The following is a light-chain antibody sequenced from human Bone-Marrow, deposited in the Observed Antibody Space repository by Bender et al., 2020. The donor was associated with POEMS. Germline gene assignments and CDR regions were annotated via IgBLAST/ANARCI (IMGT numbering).Light chain of an antibody. CDR1: SSNTGSGYD. J-gene: IGLJ3*02. CDR2: GYN. Sequence: QSVLTQPPSVSGAPGQRVTISCTGSSSNTGSGYDINWYQHLPGTAPKLLIYGYNNRPSGVPDRFSGSKSGTSASLAIPGLQAEDEGDYYCQSYDSSLSGLVFGGGTRLTVL. V-gene: IGLV1-40*01. CDR3: QSYDSSLSGLV.